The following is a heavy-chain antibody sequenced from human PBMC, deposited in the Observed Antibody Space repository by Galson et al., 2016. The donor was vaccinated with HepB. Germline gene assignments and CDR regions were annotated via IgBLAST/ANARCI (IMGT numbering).Heavy chain of an antibody. J-gene: IGHJ5*01. CDR3: AAARAYQLLPTDS. CDR1: GDSLTEFS. V-gene: IGHV1-24*01. CDR2: FHPEDGGM. Sequence: SVKVSCKVSGDSLTEFSMYWVRQAPGKGLEGMGGFHPEDGGMMYAQKFQGRVTMTEDTSTETAYMELRSLRSEDTAGYYCAAARAYQLLPTDSWGHGTLGTVSS. D-gene: IGHD2-15*01.